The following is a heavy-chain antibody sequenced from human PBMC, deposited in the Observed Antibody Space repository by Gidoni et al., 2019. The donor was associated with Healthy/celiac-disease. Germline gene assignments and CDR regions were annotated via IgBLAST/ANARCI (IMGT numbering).Heavy chain of an antibody. CDR3: ARTPVAYYYGSGSAFDY. Sequence: QLQLQESGPGLVKPSETLSLTCTASGGSISSSSYYWGWIRQPPGKGLEWIGSIYYSGSTYYNPSLKSRVTISVDTSKNQFSLKLSSVTAADTAVYYCARTPVAYYYGSGSAFDYWGQGTLVTVSS. CDR2: IYYSGST. D-gene: IGHD3-10*01. J-gene: IGHJ4*02. CDR1: GGSISSSSYY. V-gene: IGHV4-39*01.